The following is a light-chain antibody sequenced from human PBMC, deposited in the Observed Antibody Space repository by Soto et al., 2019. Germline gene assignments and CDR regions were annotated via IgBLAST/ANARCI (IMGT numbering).Light chain of an antibody. CDR2: EVS. V-gene: IGLV2-14*01. J-gene: IGLJ1*01. CDR3: SSYTSSSTPYV. CDR1: SSDVGGYNY. Sequence: LTQPASVSGSPGQSITISCTGTSSDVGGYNYVSWYQQHPGKAPKLMIYEVSNRPSGVSNRFSGSKSGNTASLTISGLQAEDEADYYCSSYTSSSTPYVFGTGTKVTVL.